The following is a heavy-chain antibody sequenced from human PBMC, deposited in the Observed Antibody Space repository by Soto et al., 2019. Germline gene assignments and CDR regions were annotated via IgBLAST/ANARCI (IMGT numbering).Heavy chain of an antibody. CDR2: ISAFNGNT. V-gene: IGHV1-18*01. CDR3: ARDVVFDD. Sequence: QVQLVQSGAEVKKPGASVKVSCKASGNMFSKYGVSWVRQAPGQGLEWMGWISAFNGNTNYAQKFQGRITMTIDTTTSTAYMELRSLRSDDTAVYYCARDVVFDDWGQGPLVTVSS. CDR1: GNMFSKYG. J-gene: IGHJ4*02.